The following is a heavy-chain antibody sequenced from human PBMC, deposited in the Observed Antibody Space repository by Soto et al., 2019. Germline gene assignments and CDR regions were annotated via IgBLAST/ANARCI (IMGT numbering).Heavy chain of an antibody. CDR2: MSFDGKSK. CDR3: TRVRSMIANDDFEY. CDR1: GFAVSSYS. V-gene: IGHV3-30*04. Sequence: QVQLVESGGGVVQPGTSLRLSCAASGFAVSSYSMHWVRQAPGKGLEWVAAMSFDGKSKYFADSVKGRFKISRDTSKNTWSLEMESLGVEDSALYHCTRVRSMIANDDFEYWGQGTQVTVSS. D-gene: IGHD2-21*01. J-gene: IGHJ4*02.